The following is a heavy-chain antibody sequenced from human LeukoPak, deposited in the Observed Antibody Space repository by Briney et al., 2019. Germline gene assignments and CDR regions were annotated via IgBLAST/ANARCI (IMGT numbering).Heavy chain of an antibody. J-gene: IGHJ4*02. Sequence: PSETLSLTCTVSGGSISSYYWSWIRQPPGKGLEWIGYIYYSGSTNYNPSLKSRVTISVDTSKNQFSLKLSSVTAADTAVYYCAREQQLVLFAFDYWGQGTLVTVSS. CDR3: AREQQLVLFAFDY. CDR1: GGSISSYY. CDR2: IYYSGST. V-gene: IGHV4-59*12. D-gene: IGHD6-13*01.